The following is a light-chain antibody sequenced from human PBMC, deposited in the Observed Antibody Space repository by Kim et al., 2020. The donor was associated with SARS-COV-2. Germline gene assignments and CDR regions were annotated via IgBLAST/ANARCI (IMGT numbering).Light chain of an antibody. V-gene: IGLV6-57*01. CDR1: SGSIASNY. CDR2: EDN. Sequence: NFMLTQPHSVSESPGKTVTISCTRSSGSIASNYVQWYQQRPGSSPTTVIYEDNQRPSGVPDRFSGSIDSSSNSASLTISGLKTEDEADYYCQSYDNSPSPVFGGGTQLIVL. J-gene: IGLJ3*02. CDR3: QSYDNSPSPV.